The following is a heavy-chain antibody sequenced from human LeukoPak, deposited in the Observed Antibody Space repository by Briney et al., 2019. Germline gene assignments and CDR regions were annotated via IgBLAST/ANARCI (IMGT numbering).Heavy chain of an antibody. D-gene: IGHD6-13*01. CDR2: ISSSGSTI. Sequence: GVSLRLSCAASGFTFSSGEMNWDRQSPGKGLEWVSYISSSGSTIYHADSVKGRFTISRDNAKNSLYLQMNSLRDEDTAAYYCARETAADYYYYGMDVWGRGTTVTVSS. CDR1: GFTFSSGE. J-gene: IGHJ6*02. V-gene: IGHV3-48*03. CDR3: ARETAADYYYYGMDV.